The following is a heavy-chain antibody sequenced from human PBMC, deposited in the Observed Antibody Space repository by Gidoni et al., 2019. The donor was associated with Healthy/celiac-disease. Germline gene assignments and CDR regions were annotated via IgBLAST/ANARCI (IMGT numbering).Heavy chain of an antibody. CDR3: AKDRRIVY. D-gene: IGHD3-16*02. Sequence: EVQRLASGGGLVQPGGSLRLPCAASGFPFSSYAMSWVRQAPGKGLEWVSAISGSGVSTYYADSVKGRFTISRDNSKNTLYLQMNSLRAEDTAVYYCAKDRRIVYWGQGTLVTVSS. V-gene: IGHV3-23*01. J-gene: IGHJ4*02. CDR1: GFPFSSYA. CDR2: ISGSGVST.